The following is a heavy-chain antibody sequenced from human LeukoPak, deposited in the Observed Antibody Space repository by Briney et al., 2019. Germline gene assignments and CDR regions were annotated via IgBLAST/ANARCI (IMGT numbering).Heavy chain of an antibody. CDR3: ATDGAGFDT. CDR1: XDYY. CDR2: INIGGTNT. J-gene: IGHJ5*02. Sequence: XDYYMSXVRQAPGKGLEWLSYINIGGTNTHYADSVKGRFTISRDNAKKSLYLEMNNLRAEDTAVYYCATDGAGFDTWGQGVLVTVSS. V-gene: IGHV3-11*01.